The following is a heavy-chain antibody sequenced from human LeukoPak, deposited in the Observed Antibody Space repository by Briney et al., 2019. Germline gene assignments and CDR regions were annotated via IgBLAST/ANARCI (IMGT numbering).Heavy chain of an antibody. CDR3: ARDGSTAAGMRPMDV. CDR2: INPSGGST. D-gene: IGHD6-13*01. J-gene: IGHJ6*02. Sequence: ASVKVSCKASGYTFTSYYMHWVRQAPGQGLEWMXXINPSGGSTSYAQKFQGRVTMTRDTSTSTVYMELSSLRSEDTAVYYCARDGSTAAGMRPMDVWGQGTTVTVSS. V-gene: IGHV1-46*01. CDR1: GYTFTSYY.